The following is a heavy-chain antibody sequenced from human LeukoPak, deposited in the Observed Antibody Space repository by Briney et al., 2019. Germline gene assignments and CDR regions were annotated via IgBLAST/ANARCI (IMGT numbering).Heavy chain of an antibody. CDR3: ARDGSTRYDILTGYFYYFDY. CDR1: GYTFTGYY. J-gene: IGHJ4*02. V-gene: IGHV1-2*02. CDR2: INPNSGGT. D-gene: IGHD3-9*01. Sequence: GASVKVSCKASGYTFTGYYMHWVRQAPGQGLEWMGWINPNSGGTNYAQKFQGRVAMTRDTSISTAYMELSRLRSDDTAVYYCARDGSTRYDILTGYFYYFDYWGQGTLVTVSS.